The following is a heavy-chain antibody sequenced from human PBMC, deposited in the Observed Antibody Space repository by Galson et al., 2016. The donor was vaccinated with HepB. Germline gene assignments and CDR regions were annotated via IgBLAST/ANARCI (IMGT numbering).Heavy chain of an antibody. CDR2: IYYTGSS. CDR1: GYSIGRSYY. V-gene: IGHV4-38-2*02. Sequence: ETLSLTCTVSGYSIGRSYYWAWIRQPPGKGLEWIAGIYYTGSSYYNPSLESRLTISLETYKNQFSLRLTSLTAADSAAYYCARDPSPFSSNWYFDSWGQGTLVTVSS. J-gene: IGHJ5*01. D-gene: IGHD6-13*01. CDR3: ARDPSPFSSNWYFDS.